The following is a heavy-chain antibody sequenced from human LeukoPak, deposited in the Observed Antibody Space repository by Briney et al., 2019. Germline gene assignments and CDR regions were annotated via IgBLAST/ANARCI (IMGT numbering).Heavy chain of an antibody. Sequence: GGSLRLSCAASGFTFSSYAMSWVRQAPGKGLEWVSAISGSGGSTYYADSVKGRFTISRDNAKNSLFLQMDSLRVEDTAVYYCARDLAAGGPCNYWGQGTLVTVSS. CDR3: ARDLAAGGPCNY. CDR1: GFTFSSYA. D-gene: IGHD6-13*01. V-gene: IGHV3-23*01. CDR2: ISGSGGST. J-gene: IGHJ4*02.